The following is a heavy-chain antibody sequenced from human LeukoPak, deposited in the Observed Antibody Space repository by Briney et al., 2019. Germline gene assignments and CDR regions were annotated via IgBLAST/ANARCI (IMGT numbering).Heavy chain of an antibody. CDR3: ARDRYSYGFDY. J-gene: IGHJ4*02. CDR1: GGSISSGDYY. D-gene: IGHD5-18*01. Sequence: SETLSLTCTVSGGSISSGDYYWSWIRQPPGKGLEWIGCIYYSGSTYYNPSLKSRVTISVDTSKNQFSLKLSSVTAADTAVYYCARDRYSYGFDYWGQGTLVTVSP. V-gene: IGHV4-30-4*01. CDR2: IYYSGST.